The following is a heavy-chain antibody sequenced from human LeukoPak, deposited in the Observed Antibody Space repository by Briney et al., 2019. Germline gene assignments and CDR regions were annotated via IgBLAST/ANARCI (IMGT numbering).Heavy chain of an antibody. Sequence: SETLSLTCTVSGGSISSSSYYWGWIRQPPGKGLEWIGSIYYSGNTYYSPSLKSRVTISVDTSKNHFSLRLSSVTAADTAVYYSVRDGGYDFWSGNFNWFDPWGQGTLVTVSS. CDR3: VRDGGYDFWSGNFNWFDP. CDR1: GGSISSSSYY. J-gene: IGHJ5*02. V-gene: IGHV4-39*07. D-gene: IGHD3-3*01. CDR2: IYYSGNT.